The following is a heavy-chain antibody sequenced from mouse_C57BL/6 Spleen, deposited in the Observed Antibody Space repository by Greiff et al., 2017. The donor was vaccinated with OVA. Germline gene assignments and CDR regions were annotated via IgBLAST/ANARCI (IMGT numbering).Heavy chain of an antibody. D-gene: IGHD2-5*01. J-gene: IGHJ1*03. V-gene: IGHV5-6*02. CDR2: ISSGGSYT. Sequence: DVKLQESGGDLVKPGGSLKLSCAASGFTFSSYGMSWVRQTPDKRLEWVATISSGGSYTYYPDSVKGRFTISRDNAKNTLYLQMSSLKSEDTAMYYCARQDSNYSYFDVWGTGTTVTVSS. CDR1: GFTFSSYG. CDR3: ARQDSNYSYFDV.